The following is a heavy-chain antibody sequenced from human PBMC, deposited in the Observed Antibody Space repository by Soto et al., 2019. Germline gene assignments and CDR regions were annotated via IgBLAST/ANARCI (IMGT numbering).Heavy chain of an antibody. D-gene: IGHD3-3*01. J-gene: IGHJ5*02. V-gene: IGHV1-8*01. Sequence: ASVKVSCKASGYTFTSYDINWVRQATGQGLEWMGWMNPNSGNTGYAQKFQGRVTMTRNTSISTAYMELSSLRSEDTAVYYCARGLYDFWRGLPAFSWFDPWGQGTLVTVSS. CDR1: GYTFTSYD. CDR2: MNPNSGNT. CDR3: ARGLYDFWRGLPAFSWFDP.